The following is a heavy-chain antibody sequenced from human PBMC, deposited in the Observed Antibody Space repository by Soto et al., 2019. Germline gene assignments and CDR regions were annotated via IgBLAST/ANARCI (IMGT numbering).Heavy chain of an antibody. CDR1: GFTYTTYT. CDR2: ISYDGNNK. V-gene: IGHV3-30-3*02. J-gene: IGHJ4*02. Sequence: GGSLRLSCAASGFTYTTYTMHWVRQAPGKGLEWVAVISYDGNNKFYADSVKGRFTISRDSTKQTLYLQMNSLRAEDTAVYYCEKVPSKPDHFDYWGQGTLVTSPQ. CDR3: EKVPSKPDHFDY.